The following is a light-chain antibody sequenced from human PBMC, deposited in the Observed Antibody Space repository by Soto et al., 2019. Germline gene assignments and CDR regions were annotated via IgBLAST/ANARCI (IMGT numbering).Light chain of an antibody. J-gene: IGKJ2*01. CDR1: QSINNW. Sequence: DFQMTQSPPTLSASVGASVTITCRASQSINNWLAWYQQKPGKAPKVLIYDASNLESGVPSRFSGSGSGTEFTLTISSLQPDDFATYYCQQYNSYRYTFGQGTKLEIK. V-gene: IGKV1-5*01. CDR2: DAS. CDR3: QQYNSYRYT.